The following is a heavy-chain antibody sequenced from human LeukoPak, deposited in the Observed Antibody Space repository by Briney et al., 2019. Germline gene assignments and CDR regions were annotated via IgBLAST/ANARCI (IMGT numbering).Heavy chain of an antibody. CDR2: IKQDGSEK. D-gene: IGHD3-22*01. CDR1: GFTFSSYW. Sequence: GGSLRLSCAASGFTFSSYWMSWVRQAPGKGLEWVANIKQDGSEKYCVDSVKGRFTISRDNAKNSLYLQMNSLRAEDTAVYYCARHPLYYYDSSGSLDYWGQGTLVTVSS. V-gene: IGHV3-7*01. J-gene: IGHJ4*02. CDR3: ARHPLYYYDSSGSLDY.